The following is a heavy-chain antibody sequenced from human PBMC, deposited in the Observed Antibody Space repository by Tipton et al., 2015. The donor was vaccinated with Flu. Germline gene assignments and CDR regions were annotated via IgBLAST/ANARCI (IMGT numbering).Heavy chain of an antibody. CDR3: AKPPDCSGGSCYPDYFQH. Sequence: SLRLSCAASGFTFSSYGMHWVRQAPGKGLEWVAVISYDGSNKYYADSVKGRFTISRDNSKNTLYLQMNSLRAEDTAVYYYAKPPDCSGGSCYPDYFQHWGQGTLVTVSS. CDR1: GFTFSSYG. J-gene: IGHJ1*01. CDR2: ISYDGSNK. V-gene: IGHV3-30*18. D-gene: IGHD2-15*01.